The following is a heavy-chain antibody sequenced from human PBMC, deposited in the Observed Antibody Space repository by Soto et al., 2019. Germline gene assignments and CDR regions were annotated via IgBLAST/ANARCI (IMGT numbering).Heavy chain of an antibody. J-gene: IGHJ5*02. CDR1: GGSISSSSYY. Sequence: PSETLSLTCTVSGGSISSSSYYWGWIRQPPGKGLEWIGSIFYSGSTYYNPSLKSRVTISVDTSKNQFSLKLSSVTAADTAVYYCARTTYFDWLLPDFDPWGQGTLVTVSS. CDR2: IFYSGST. D-gene: IGHD3-9*01. CDR3: ARTTYFDWLLPDFDP. V-gene: IGHV4-39*01.